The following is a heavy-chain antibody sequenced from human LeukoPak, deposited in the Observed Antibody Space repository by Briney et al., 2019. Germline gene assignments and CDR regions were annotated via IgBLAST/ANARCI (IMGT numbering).Heavy chain of an antibody. D-gene: IGHD3-22*01. CDR1: GGSFSGYY. V-gene: IGHV4-34*01. CDR2: INHSGST. J-gene: IGHJ3*02. Sequence: SETLSPTCAVYGGSFSGYYWSWIRQPPGKGLEWIGEINHSGSTNYNPSLKSRVTISVDTSKNQFSLKLSSVTAADTAVYYCARGAPQTYYYDSSGYYYPGIAFDIWGQGTMVTVSS. CDR3: ARGAPQTYYYDSSGYYYPGIAFDI.